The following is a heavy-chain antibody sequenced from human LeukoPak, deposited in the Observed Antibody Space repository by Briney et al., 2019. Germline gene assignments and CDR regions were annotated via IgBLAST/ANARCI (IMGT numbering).Heavy chain of an antibody. CDR1: GESISNGGYY. CDR2: IYDSGTT. J-gene: IGHJ4*02. D-gene: IGHD1-14*01. Sequence: SQTLSLTCTVSGESISNGGYYWSWIRLHPGKGLEWVGYIYDSGTTYYSTALQSRLSISVATSDNKFSLKLKSLTAADTAVYYCARGGDRRGFDYWGQGTLVTVSS. V-gene: IGHV4-31*03. CDR3: ARGGDRRGFDY.